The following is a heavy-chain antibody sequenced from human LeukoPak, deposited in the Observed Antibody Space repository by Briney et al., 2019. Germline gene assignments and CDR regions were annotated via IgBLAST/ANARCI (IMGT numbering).Heavy chain of an antibody. CDR2: IIPSGGST. Sequence: ASVKVSWKASGYTFTSYYMHWVRQAPEQGLEWMGVIIPSGGSTIYAQKFQGRVTMTRDTSTSTVYMELSSLRSEDTAVYYCARELYPYSSDYDYWGQGTLVTVSS. CDR3: ARELYPYSSDYDY. J-gene: IGHJ4*02. CDR1: GYTFTSYY. D-gene: IGHD6-19*01. V-gene: IGHV1-46*01.